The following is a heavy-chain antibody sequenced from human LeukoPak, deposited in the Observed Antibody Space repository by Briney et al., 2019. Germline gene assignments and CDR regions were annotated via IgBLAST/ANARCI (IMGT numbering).Heavy chain of an antibody. V-gene: IGHV4-39*01. D-gene: IGHD3-16*01. Sequence: SETLSLTCTVSGGSISGSPYSWGWIRQPPGKGLEWIGSMYYSGSTYYNPSLKSRVTISVDTSKKQFSLKLSSVTAADTAVYYCARQIYDYVWGYWGQGTLVTVSS. CDR3: ARQIYDYVWGY. CDR1: GGSISGSPYS. CDR2: MYYSGST. J-gene: IGHJ4*02.